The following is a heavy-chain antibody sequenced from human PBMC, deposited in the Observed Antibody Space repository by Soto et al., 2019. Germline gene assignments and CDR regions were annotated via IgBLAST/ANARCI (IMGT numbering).Heavy chain of an antibody. Sequence: SETLSLTCTVSGGSISSGGYYWSWIRQHPGKGLEWIGYIYYSGSTYYNPSLKSRVTISVDTSKNQFSLKLSSVTAADTAVYYCARSRAAAGYFDYWGQGTLVTVSS. CDR1: GGSISSGGYY. J-gene: IGHJ4*02. V-gene: IGHV4-31*03. CDR3: ARSRAAAGYFDY. D-gene: IGHD6-13*01. CDR2: IYYSGST.